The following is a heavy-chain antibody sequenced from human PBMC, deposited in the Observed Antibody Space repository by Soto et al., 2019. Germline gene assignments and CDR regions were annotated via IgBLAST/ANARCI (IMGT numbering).Heavy chain of an antibody. Sequence: ASVKVSCKASGYTFTSYDINWVRQATGQGLEWMGWMNPNSGNTGYAQKFQGRVTVTRNTSISTAYMELSSLRSEDTAVYYCARGGDSRYGMDVWGQGTTVTVSS. D-gene: IGHD4-17*01. J-gene: IGHJ6*02. V-gene: IGHV1-8*01. CDR3: ARGGDSRYGMDV. CDR1: GYTFTSYD. CDR2: MNPNSGNT.